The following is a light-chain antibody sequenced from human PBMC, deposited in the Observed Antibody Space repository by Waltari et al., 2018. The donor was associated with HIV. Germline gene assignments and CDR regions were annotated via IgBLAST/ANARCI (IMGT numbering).Light chain of an antibody. CDR1: SSYVDPF. V-gene: IGLV2-11*01. Sequence: QSALTQPHSVSGSPGQSLTISCTGTSSYVDPFVSWYQQHTGKVPRVTIYDVNKRPSGVPDRFSGSKSGNTASLTISGLQAEDESDYYCCSHAGNLIFVFGTGTKVTVL. CDR2: DVN. CDR3: CSHAGNLIFV. J-gene: IGLJ1*01.